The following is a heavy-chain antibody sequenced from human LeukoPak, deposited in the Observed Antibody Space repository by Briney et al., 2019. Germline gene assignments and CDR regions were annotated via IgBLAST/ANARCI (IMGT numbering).Heavy chain of an antibody. D-gene: IGHD6-19*01. V-gene: IGHV4-59*02. CDR2: IYYTGT. CDR3: ARRQRLAPINWFDP. CDR1: GGSVTDYY. Sequence: SETLSLTCTVSGGSVTDYYWSWIRQSPGKGLEWIGYIYYTGTSYNPSLKSRVTISADTSKNQFSLKLISVTAADTAVYYCARRQRLAPINWFDPWGQGTLVTVSS. J-gene: IGHJ5*02.